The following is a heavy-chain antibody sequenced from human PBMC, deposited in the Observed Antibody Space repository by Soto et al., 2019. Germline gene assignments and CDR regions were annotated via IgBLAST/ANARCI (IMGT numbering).Heavy chain of an antibody. CDR3: ARHTRYCSGGSCYSDWWFDP. CDR1: GGSISSYY. Sequence: PSETLSLTCTVSGGSISSYYWSWIRQPPGKGLEWIGYIYYSGSTNYNPSLKSRVTISVDTSKNQFSLKLSSVTAADTAAYYCARHTRYCSGGSCYSDWWFDPWGQGTLVTVSS. D-gene: IGHD2-15*01. CDR2: IYYSGST. J-gene: IGHJ5*02. V-gene: IGHV4-59*08.